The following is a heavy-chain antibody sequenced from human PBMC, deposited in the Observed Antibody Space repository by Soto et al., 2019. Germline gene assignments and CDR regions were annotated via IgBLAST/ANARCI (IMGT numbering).Heavy chain of an antibody. D-gene: IGHD6-13*01. Sequence: GGSLRLSCTTSGFTFADHAMSWFRQAPGKGLEWVAVISYDGSNKYYADSVKGRFTISRDNSKNTLYLQMNSLRAEDTAVYYCAKDSSSWYLYPRYYYGMDVWGQGTTVTVSS. CDR1: GFTFADHA. J-gene: IGHJ6*02. V-gene: IGHV3-30*04. CDR3: AKDSSSWYLYPRYYYGMDV. CDR2: ISYDGSNK.